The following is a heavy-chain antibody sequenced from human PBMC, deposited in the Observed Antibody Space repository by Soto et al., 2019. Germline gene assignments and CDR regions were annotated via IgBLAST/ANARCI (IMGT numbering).Heavy chain of an antibody. CDR1: GFTFSSYW. Sequence: HPGGSLRLSCAASGFTFSSYWMSWVRQAPGKGLEWVANIKQDGSEKYYVDSVKGRVTMTRDTSTSTVYMELSSLRSEDTAVYYCARGNDFWSGYYDYWGQGTLVTVSS. D-gene: IGHD3-3*01. CDR3: ARGNDFWSGYYDY. J-gene: IGHJ4*02. CDR2: IKQDGSEK. V-gene: IGHV3-7*05.